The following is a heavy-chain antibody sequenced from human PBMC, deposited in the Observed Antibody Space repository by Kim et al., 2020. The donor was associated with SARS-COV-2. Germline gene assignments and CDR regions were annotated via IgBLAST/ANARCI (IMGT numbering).Heavy chain of an antibody. Sequence: GGSLRLSCAASGFTFSRYGMHWVRQAPGKGLEWVALIWFDGSKKYSADSVRGRFTVSRDNSKNTLYLQMNSLRAEDTAVYYCARDRIVVDGGDCYGVDD. V-gene: IGHV3-33*01. D-gene: IGHD3-22*01. J-gene: IGHJ6*01. CDR1: GFTFSRYG. CDR2: IWFDGSKK. CDR3: ARDRIVVDGGDCYGVDD.